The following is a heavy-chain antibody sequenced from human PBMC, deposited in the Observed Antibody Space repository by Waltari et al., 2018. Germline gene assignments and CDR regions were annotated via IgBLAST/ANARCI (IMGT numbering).Heavy chain of an antibody. J-gene: IGHJ4*02. Sequence: EVQLVESGGGLVQPGGSLRLSCAASGFTFSSYWMHWVRHATGNGLVWVSRINSDGSSTSYADSVKGRFTISRDNAKNTLYLQMNSLRAEDTAVYYCARGGDYYGSGSYYTPFDYWGQGTLVTVSS. CDR1: GFTFSSYW. CDR2: INSDGSST. D-gene: IGHD3-10*01. V-gene: IGHV3-74*01. CDR3: ARGGDYYGSGSYYTPFDY.